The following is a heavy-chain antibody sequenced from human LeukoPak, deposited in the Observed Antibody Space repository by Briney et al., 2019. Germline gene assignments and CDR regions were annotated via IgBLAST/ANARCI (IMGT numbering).Heavy chain of an antibody. V-gene: IGHV4-61*05. D-gene: IGHD3-10*02. J-gene: IGHJ4*02. Sequence: SETLSLTCTVSGGSISSSSYYWGWIRQPPGKGLEWIGYIYYSGSTNYNPSLKSRVTISIDTSMNQLSLQLTSVTAADTAVYYCATDVRGLVPYYFDFWGQGTLVTVSS. CDR1: GGSISSSSYY. CDR3: ATDVRGLVPYYFDF. CDR2: IYYSGST.